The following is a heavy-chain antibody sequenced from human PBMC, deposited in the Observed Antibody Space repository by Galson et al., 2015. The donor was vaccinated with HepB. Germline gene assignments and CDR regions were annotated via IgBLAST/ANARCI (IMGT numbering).Heavy chain of an antibody. CDR1: GYTFTSYG. CDR3: ARDPRRLGDSSGYLDDY. J-gene: IGHJ4*02. V-gene: IGHV1-18*01. CDR2: ISAYNGNT. Sequence: SCKASGYTFTSYGISWVRQAPGQGLEWMGWISAYNGNTNYAQKLQGRVTMTTDTSTSTAHMELRSLRSDDTAVYYCARDPRRLGDSSGYLDDYWGQGTLVTVSS. D-gene: IGHD3-22*01.